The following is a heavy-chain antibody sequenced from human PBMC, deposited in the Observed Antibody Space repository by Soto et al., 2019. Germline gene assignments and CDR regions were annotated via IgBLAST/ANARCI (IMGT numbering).Heavy chain of an antibody. CDR3: AREALYYDSSGYYSVLDY. D-gene: IGHD3-22*01. J-gene: IGHJ4*02. Sequence: PSETLSLTCTVSGGSISSYYWSWIGQPPGKGLEWIGYIYYSGSTYYNPSLKSRVTISVDTSKNQFSLKLSSVTAADTAVYYCAREALYYDSSGYYSVLDYWGQGTLVTVSS. CDR1: GGSISSYY. V-gene: IGHV4-59*12. CDR2: IYYSGST.